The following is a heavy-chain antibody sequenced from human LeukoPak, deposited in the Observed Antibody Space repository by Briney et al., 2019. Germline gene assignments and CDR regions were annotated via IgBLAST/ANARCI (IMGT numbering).Heavy chain of an antibody. Sequence: ASVKVSCKASGYTFTTYYIHWVRQAPGQGLEWMGIINPSGGGTSYAQTFQGRVTMTRDTSTSTVCMELNSLRSEDTAVYYCARGRTRTYYYDSSGYNYWGQGTLVTVSS. V-gene: IGHV1-46*01. CDR2: INPSGGGT. D-gene: IGHD3-22*01. CDR1: GYTFTTYY. CDR3: ARGRTRTYYYDSSGYNY. J-gene: IGHJ4*02.